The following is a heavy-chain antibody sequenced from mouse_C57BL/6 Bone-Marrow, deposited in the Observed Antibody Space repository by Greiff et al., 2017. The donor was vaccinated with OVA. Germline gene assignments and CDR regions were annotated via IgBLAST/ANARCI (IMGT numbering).Heavy chain of an antibody. J-gene: IGHJ1*03. V-gene: IGHV1-69*01. CDR2: IDPSDSYT. Sequence: QVQLKQPGAELVMPGASVKLSCKASGYTFTSYWMHWVKQRPGQGLEWIGEIDPSDSYTNYNQKFKGKSTLTVDKSSSTAYMQLSSLTSEDSAVYYCASHYDPWYFDVWGTGTTVTVSS. CDR3: ASHYDPWYFDV. D-gene: IGHD2-4*01. CDR1: GYTFTSYW.